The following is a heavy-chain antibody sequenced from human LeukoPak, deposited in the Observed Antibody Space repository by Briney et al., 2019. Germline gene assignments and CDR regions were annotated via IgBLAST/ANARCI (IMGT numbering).Heavy chain of an antibody. J-gene: IGHJ6*02. Sequence: GGSLRLSCAASGFTFSSYAMSWVRQAPGKGLEWVSAISGSGGSTYYADSVNGRFTISRDNSKNTLYLQMNSLRAEDTAVYYCAKVALPVLYYYYGMDVWGQGTTVTVSS. CDR3: AKVALPVLYYYYGMDV. V-gene: IGHV3-23*01. D-gene: IGHD2-2*01. CDR1: GFTFSSYA. CDR2: ISGSGGST.